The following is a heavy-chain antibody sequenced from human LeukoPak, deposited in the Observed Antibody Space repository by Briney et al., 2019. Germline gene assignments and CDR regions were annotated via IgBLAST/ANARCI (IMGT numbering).Heavy chain of an antibody. Sequence: PGGSLRLSCAASGFTFSSYWMSWVRQAPGKGLEWVANIKQDGSEKYYVDSVKGRFTISRDNAKNSLYLQMNSLRTEDTALYYCAKASMSSSWYAPSDYWGQGTLVTVSS. CDR3: AKASMSSSWYAPSDY. D-gene: IGHD6-13*01. V-gene: IGHV3-7*03. CDR1: GFTFSSYW. CDR2: IKQDGSEK. J-gene: IGHJ4*02.